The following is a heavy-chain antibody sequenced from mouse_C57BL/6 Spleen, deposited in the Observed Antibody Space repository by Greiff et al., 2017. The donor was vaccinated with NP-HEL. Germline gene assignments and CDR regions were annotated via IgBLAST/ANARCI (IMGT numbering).Heavy chain of an antibody. Sequence: VQLVESGAELVKPGASVKLSCKASGYTFTSYWMHWVKQRPGQGLEWIGMIHPNSGSTNYNEKFKSKATLTVDKSSSTAYMQLSSLTSEDSAVYYCARSGVTTVVAHFDYWGQGTTLTVSS. CDR1: GYTFTSYW. CDR2: IHPNSGST. J-gene: IGHJ2*01. CDR3: ARSGVTTVVAHFDY. D-gene: IGHD1-1*01. V-gene: IGHV1-64*01.